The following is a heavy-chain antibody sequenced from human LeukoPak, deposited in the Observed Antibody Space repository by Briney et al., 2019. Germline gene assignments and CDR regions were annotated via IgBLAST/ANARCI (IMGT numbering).Heavy chain of an antibody. CDR2: IIPNLGTT. CDR1: GGTSNSHA. Sequence: GSSVKVSCKASGGTSNSHASSWVRQAPGQGLEWMGRIIPNLGTTNRAQNFQDRVTLTADKSTNTAYMELTSLTSDDTAVYYCATMNDGGGYQWGDFFDFWGQGTLVTVSS. D-gene: IGHD3-22*01. CDR3: ATMNDGGGYQWGDFFDF. V-gene: IGHV1-69*04. J-gene: IGHJ4*02.